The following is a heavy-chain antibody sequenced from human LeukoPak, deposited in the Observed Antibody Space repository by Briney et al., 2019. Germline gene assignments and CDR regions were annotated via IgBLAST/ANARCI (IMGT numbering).Heavy chain of an antibody. D-gene: IGHD6-13*01. J-gene: IGHJ6*02. V-gene: IGHV5-51*01. CDR3: ESSSSQPPYYYGMDV. Sequence: GESLKISCKGSGYSFTSYWIGWVRQMPGKGLQWMGIIYPGDSDTRYSPSFQGQVTIPADKSISTAYLQWSSLKASDTAMYYCESSSSQPPYYYGMDVWGQGTTVTVSS. CDR2: IYPGDSDT. CDR1: GYSFTSYW.